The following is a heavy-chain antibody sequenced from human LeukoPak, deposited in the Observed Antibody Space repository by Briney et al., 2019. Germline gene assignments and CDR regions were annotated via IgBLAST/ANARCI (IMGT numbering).Heavy chain of an antibody. D-gene: IGHD6-19*01. J-gene: IGHJ6*03. V-gene: IGHV4-39*07. CDR1: GGSISSSSYY. CDR2: IYYSGST. Sequence: ETLSLTCTVSGGSISSSSYYWGWIRQPPGKGLEWIGSIYYSGSTYYNPSLKSRVTISVDTSKNQFSLKLSSVTAADTAVYYCARAGSSGWYAMSYMDVWGKGTTVTVSS. CDR3: ARAGSSGWYAMSYMDV.